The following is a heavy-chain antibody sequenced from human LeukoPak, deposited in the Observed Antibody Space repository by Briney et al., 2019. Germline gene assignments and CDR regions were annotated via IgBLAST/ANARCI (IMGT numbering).Heavy chain of an antibody. D-gene: IGHD6-13*01. CDR3: ARDRKQLGYDY. Sequence: PRGSLRLSCATSGFSLSTYSMNWVRQAPGKGLEWVSYIHSGGTTIYYADSVKGRFTISRDNAKNSLYLQMNSLRAEDTAVYYCARDRKQLGYDYWGQGTLVTVAS. CDR2: IHSGGTTI. J-gene: IGHJ4*02. V-gene: IGHV3-48*01. CDR1: GFSLSTYS.